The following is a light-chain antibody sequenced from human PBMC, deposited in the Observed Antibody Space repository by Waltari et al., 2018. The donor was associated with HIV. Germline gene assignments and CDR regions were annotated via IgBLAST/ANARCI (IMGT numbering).Light chain of an antibody. CDR3: QQSSSTPDT. J-gene: IGKJ3*01. CDR2: VAS. Sequence: DIQMTQSPSTLPASVGDRVTITCRSSPNVGNRVNWYPLKSGEPPRLLVYVASTLYDGVPSRFRATSSGNKFTLTINSLQPGDFATYCCQQSSSTPDTFGPGTKLDL. CDR1: PNVGNR. V-gene: IGKV1-39*01.